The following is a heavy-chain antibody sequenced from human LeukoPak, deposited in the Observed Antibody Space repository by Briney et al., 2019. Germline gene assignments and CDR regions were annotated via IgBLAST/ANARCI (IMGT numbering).Heavy chain of an antibody. Sequence: PSETLSLTCAVYGGSFSGYYWSWIRQSPGKGLEWIGEINHSGSTNYNPSLKSRVTISVDTSKNQFSLKLSSVTAADTAVYYCARHSGYSTGWGFDYWGQGTLVTVSS. CDR1: GGSFSGYY. J-gene: IGHJ4*02. V-gene: IGHV4-34*01. CDR2: INHSGST. D-gene: IGHD6-19*01. CDR3: ARHSGYSTGWGFDY.